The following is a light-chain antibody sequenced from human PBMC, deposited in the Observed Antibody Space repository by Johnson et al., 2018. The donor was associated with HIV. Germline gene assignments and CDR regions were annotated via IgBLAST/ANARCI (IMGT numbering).Light chain of an antibody. J-gene: IGLJ1*01. CDR3: GTWDSSLSAMG. CDR2: END. Sequence: QPVLTQPPSVSAAPGQKVTISCSGSTSNIGNNYVYWYQQLPGTAPRLLIYENDKRPSGIPDRFSGSKSGTSATLGITGLQTGDEADYYCGTWDSSLSAMGLGTGTKVTVL. CDR1: TSNIGNNY. V-gene: IGLV1-51*02.